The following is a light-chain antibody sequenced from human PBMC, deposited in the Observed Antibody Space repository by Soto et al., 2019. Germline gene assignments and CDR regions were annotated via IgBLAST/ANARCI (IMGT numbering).Light chain of an antibody. V-gene: IGLV2-14*02. J-gene: IGLJ3*02. Sequence: QSALTQPASVSGSPGQSITISCAGTTSDVAYYDLVSWYQQHPGRAPKLLIYGVTNRPSGVSNRFSGSKSGNAASLTISGLQAEDEADYYCSSYSAYTTLWVFGGGTKLTVL. CDR1: TSDVAYYDL. CDR2: GVT. CDR3: SSYSAYTTLWV.